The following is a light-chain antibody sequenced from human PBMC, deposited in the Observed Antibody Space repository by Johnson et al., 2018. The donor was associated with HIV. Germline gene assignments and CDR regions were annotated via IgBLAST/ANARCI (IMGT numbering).Light chain of an antibody. J-gene: IGLJ1*01. CDR1: SSNVGSSF. V-gene: IGLV1-51*01. CDR3: GTWDNSLSVFV. Sequence: QSILTQPPSVSAAPGQTVTISCSGSSSNVGSSFVSWYRQVPGTAPKLLFYDNNKRPSGIPDRFSGSKSGTSATLGITGLQTGDDADYYCGTWDNSLSVFVCGTGTKVTVL. CDR2: DNN.